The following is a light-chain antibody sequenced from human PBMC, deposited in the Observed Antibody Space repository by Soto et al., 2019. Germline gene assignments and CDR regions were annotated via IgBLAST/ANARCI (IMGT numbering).Light chain of an antibody. CDR3: QTWGTGIQV. V-gene: IGLV4-69*01. J-gene: IGLJ1*01. CDR1: SGHSNYA. Sequence: QSVLTQSPSASASLGASVKLTCTLSSGHSNYAIAWHQQQPEKGPQYLMKLNRDGSHSKGDGIPDRFSGSSSGAERYLTISSLQSEDEADYYCQTWGTGIQVFGTGTKLTVL. CDR2: LNRDGSH.